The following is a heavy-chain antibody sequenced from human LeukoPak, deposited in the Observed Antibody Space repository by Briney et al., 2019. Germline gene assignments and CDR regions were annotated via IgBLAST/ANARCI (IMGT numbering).Heavy chain of an antibody. D-gene: IGHD6-19*01. J-gene: IGHJ5*02. CDR1: GFTFSSYG. Sequence: GGSLRLSCAASGFTFSSYGMHRVRQAPGKGLEWVAFIRYDGSNKYYADSVKGRFTISRDNSKNTLYLQMNSLRAEDTAVYYCAKDHTTYGIAVAGNNWFDPWGQGTLVTVSS. V-gene: IGHV3-30*02. CDR3: AKDHTTYGIAVAGNNWFDP. CDR2: IRYDGSNK.